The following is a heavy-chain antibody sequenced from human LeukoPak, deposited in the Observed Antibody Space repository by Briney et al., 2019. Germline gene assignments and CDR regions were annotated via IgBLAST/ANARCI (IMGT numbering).Heavy chain of an antibody. J-gene: IGHJ5*02. D-gene: IGHD3-10*01. CDR1: AFTFSSNG. Sequence: GCSLRLAYPASAFTFSSNGMQLFRRARGEGLDWVALILGEGRRRYYADSWDDRLTFSRDNSKNTLYLQMNSLRPEDTSFYYCANDITMVRDPRGQGALVTVSS. V-gene: IGHV3-30*02. CDR2: ILGEGRRR. CDR3: ANDITMVRDP.